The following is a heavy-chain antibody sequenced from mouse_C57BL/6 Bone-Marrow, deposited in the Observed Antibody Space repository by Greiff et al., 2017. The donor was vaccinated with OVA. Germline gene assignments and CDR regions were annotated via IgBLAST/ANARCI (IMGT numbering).Heavy chain of an antibody. CDR1: GYTFTDYN. CDR2: INPNNGGT. V-gene: IGHV1-18*01. J-gene: IGHJ3*01. Sequence: EVKLMESGPELVKPGASVKIPCKASGYTFTDYNMDWVKQSHGKSLEWIGDINPNNGGTIYNQKFKGKATLTVDKSSSTAYMELRSLTSEDTAVYYCARSDGYSAWFAYWGQGTLVTVSA. CDR3: ARSDGYSAWFAY. D-gene: IGHD2-3*01.